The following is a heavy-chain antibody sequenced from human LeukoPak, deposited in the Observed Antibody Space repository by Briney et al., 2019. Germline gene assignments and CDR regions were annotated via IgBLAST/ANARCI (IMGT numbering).Heavy chain of an antibody. V-gene: IGHV4-61*02. D-gene: IGHD1-1*01. J-gene: IGHJ4*02. CDR3: ARDRTTGTTKGAGAFDY. CDR1: GGSISSSSYY. CDR2: IYTSGST. Sequence: SETLSLTCTVSGGSISSSSYYWSWIRQPAGKGLEWIGRIYTSGSTNYNPSLKSRVTISVDTSKNQFSLKLSSVTAADTAVYYCARDRTTGTTKGAGAFDYWGQGTLVTVSS.